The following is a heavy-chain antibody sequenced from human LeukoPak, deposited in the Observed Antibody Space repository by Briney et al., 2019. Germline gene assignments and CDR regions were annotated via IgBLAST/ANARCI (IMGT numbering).Heavy chain of an antibody. CDR3: ARDRQYYDFWSGPDY. D-gene: IGHD3-3*01. CDR1: GYTFTSYG. CDR2: ISAYNGNT. V-gene: IGHV1-18*01. Sequence: ASVKVSCKASGYTFTSYGISWVRQAPGQGLEGMGWISAYNGNTNYAQKLQGRVTMTTDTSTSTAYMELRSLRSDDTAVYYCARDRQYYDFWSGPDYWGQGTLVTVSS. J-gene: IGHJ4*02.